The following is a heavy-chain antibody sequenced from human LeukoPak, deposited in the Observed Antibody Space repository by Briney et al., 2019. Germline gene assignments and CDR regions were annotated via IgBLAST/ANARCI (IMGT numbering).Heavy chain of an antibody. Sequence: PSGTLSLTCAVSGGSISSSNWWSWVRQPPGKGLEWIGEINQSGSTNYNPSLKSRVTISVDTSKNQFSLKLSSVTAADTAVYYCARGGAARLHFQNWGQGTLVTVSS. CDR2: INQSGST. CDR3: ARGGAARLHFQN. V-gene: IGHV4-4*02. D-gene: IGHD6-6*01. CDR1: GGSISSSNW. J-gene: IGHJ1*01.